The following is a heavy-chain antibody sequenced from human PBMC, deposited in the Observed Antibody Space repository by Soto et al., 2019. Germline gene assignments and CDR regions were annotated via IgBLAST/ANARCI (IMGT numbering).Heavy chain of an antibody. D-gene: IGHD4-4*01. V-gene: IGHV1-69*01. J-gene: IGHJ5*02. CDR3: ARDPSTINTLIGVWFDP. CDR1: GDTFGRVT. Sequence: QIRLVQSGAEVQKPGSSVRVSCKASGDTFGRVTINWVRQAPGQGLEWMGGIKPIADITNYAQRFQGRVTFTADASTSTVYLELSSLRSEDTAMYYCARDPSTINTLIGVWFDPWGQGTLVTVSS. CDR2: IKPIADIT.